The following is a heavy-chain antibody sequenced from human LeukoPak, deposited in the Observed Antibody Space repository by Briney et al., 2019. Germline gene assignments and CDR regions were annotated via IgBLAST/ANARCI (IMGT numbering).Heavy chain of an antibody. V-gene: IGHV3-21*01. CDR1: GFTFSNYY. J-gene: IGHJ5*02. D-gene: IGHD3-22*01. CDR2: ISGSSGYI. CDR3: ARDVYYYDSSGFDP. Sequence: PGGSLRLSCAASGFTFSNYYMNWVRQAPGKGLEWVSSISGSSGYIYYADSVKGRFTISRDNAKNSLYLQMNSLRAEDTAVYYCARDVYYYDSSGFDPWGQGTLVTVSS.